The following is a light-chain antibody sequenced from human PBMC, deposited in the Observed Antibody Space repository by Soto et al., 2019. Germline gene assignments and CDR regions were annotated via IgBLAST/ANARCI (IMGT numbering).Light chain of an antibody. CDR2: DAS. J-gene: IGKJ1*01. CDR3: QQRFIWPQT. V-gene: IGKV3-11*01. CDR1: ESVNSY. Sequence: EIVLTQSPATLSLSPGEKATLSCRASESVNSYLVWYQQKPGQGPRLLIYDASNREFGIPARFSGSGSGTDFTLTISRLEPEDFAVYFCQQRFIWPQTFGQGTKVDIK.